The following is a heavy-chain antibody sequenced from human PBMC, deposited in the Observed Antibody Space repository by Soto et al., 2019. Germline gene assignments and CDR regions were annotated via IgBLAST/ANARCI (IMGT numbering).Heavy chain of an antibody. Sequence: QITLKESGPTLVKPTQTLTLTCTFSGFSLSTSGVGVGWIRQPPGKALEWLALIYWDDDKRYSPSLKSRLTITKDTSKHQVVLTMTNMDPVDTATYYCARSLIVVFSPPFFDYWGQGTLVTVSS. J-gene: IGHJ4*02. V-gene: IGHV2-5*02. D-gene: IGHD3-22*01. CDR1: GFSLSTSGVG. CDR2: IYWDDDK. CDR3: ARSLIVVFSPPFFDY.